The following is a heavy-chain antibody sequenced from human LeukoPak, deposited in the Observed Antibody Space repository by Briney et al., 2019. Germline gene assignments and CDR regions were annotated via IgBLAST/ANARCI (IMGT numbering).Heavy chain of an antibody. D-gene: IGHD1-26*01. Sequence: GESLEISCMASGYTFTIYWIAWVRQMPDKGLEWMGIVYPDNSKTIYSPSFQGQVTISADKSINTAYLQWSTLKASDTAIYYCTRLSGGSALRNDAFHIWGQGTMVTLSS. V-gene: IGHV5-51*01. CDR3: TRLSGGSALRNDAFHI. CDR1: GYTFTIYW. J-gene: IGHJ3*02. CDR2: VYPDNSKT.